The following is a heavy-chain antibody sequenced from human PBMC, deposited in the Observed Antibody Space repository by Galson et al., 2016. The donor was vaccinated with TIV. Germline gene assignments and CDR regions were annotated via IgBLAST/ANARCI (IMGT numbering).Heavy chain of an antibody. V-gene: IGHV3-23*01. D-gene: IGHD6-25*01. CDR2: ISDTGRNT. Sequence: ASGFSFSTFGMHWIRQAPGKGLEWVSGISDTGRNTYYTGSVKGRFAISRDNSKNTLFLQMNRLRAEDTAVYYCAKVGLRYYSIGWLYFDFWGQGALVTVSS. CDR1: GFSFSTFG. CDR3: AKVGLRYYSIGWLYFDF. J-gene: IGHJ4*02.